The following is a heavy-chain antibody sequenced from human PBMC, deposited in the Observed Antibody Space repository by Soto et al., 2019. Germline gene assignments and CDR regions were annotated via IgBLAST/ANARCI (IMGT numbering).Heavy chain of an antibody. CDR1: GFTFSRNG. J-gene: IGHJ3*01. CDR3: ARWNLAGPTIDAFDL. Sequence: QEQLVESGGGVVQPGRSLRLSCAASGFTFSRNGMQWIRQAPGKGLEWVAIIWYHGNKENYAHSVRGRFTISRDNSKNTVYLQMDSLRVEDTAVYYCARWNLAGPTIDAFDLWGQGTLVTVSS. D-gene: IGHD5-12*01. V-gene: IGHV3-33*01. CDR2: IWYHGNKE.